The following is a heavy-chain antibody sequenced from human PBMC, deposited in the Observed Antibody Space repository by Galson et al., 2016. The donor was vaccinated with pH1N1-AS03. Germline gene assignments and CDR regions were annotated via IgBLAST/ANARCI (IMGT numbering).Heavy chain of an antibody. CDR3: ARGNGRNFDC. CDR1: EFTFSSKW. J-gene: IGHJ4*02. D-gene: IGHD2-8*01. V-gene: IGHV3-74*01. CDR2: INADGSIT. Sequence: SLRLSCAASEFTFSSKWMHWVRQAPGKGPVWVSRINADGSITSYADSVKGRFTISRDNAKNTLYLQMNSLRAADTAVNYCARGNGRNFDCWGQGTLVTVSS.